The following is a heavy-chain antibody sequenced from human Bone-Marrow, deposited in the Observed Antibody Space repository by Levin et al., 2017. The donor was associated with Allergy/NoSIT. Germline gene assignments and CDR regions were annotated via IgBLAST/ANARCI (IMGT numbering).Heavy chain of an antibody. J-gene: IGHJ2*01. V-gene: IGHV4-59*01. CDR3: ARCMKVAGTNWYFDL. CDR2: IHHSGST. D-gene: IGHD6-19*01. CDR1: CGSISNSY. Sequence: SQTLSLPCPVSCGSISNSYWSWIRQPPGKGLEWIGYIHHSGSTNYNPSLESPVTISVDTSKNQLTLKLISVTAADTAVYYCARCMKVAGTNWYFDLWGRGTLVTVAS.